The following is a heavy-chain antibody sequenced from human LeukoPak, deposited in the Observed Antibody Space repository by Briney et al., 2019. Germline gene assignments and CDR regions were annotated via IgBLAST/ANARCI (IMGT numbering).Heavy chain of an antibody. J-gene: IGHJ6*03. Sequence: PGGSLRLSCAASGFTFSSYSMNWVRQAPGKALEWVSSITSDSRYMYYGGSVKGRFTISRDNAKNSLFLHMDSLRAEDTAVYYCARDPYSGSHGHLYYYYMDVWGKGTTVTISS. CDR3: ARDPYSGSHGHLYYYYMDV. V-gene: IGHV3-21*06. CDR2: ITSDSRYM. D-gene: IGHD1-26*01. CDR1: GFTFSSYS.